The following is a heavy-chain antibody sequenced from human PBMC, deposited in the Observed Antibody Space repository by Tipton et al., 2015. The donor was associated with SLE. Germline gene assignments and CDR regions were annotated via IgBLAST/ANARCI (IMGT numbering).Heavy chain of an antibody. CDR2: IWYDGSLK. D-gene: IGHD6-13*01. CDR1: GFTFTDYG. CDR3: ANAYNRAAGAFDY. V-gene: IGHV3-33*06. Sequence: RSLRLSCAASGFTFTDYGMHWVRQAPGRGLEWVAVIWYDGSLKYYADSVKGRFTISRDNPKNTLWPQMNSLKAEDTAVYYCANAYNRAAGAFDYWGQGTLVTVSS. J-gene: IGHJ4*02.